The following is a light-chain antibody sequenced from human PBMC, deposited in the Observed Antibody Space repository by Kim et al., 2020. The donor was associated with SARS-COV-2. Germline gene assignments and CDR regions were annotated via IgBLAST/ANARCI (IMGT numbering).Light chain of an antibody. Sequence: QSALTQPASVSGSPGQSITISCTGTSSDVGGYNYVSWYQQHPGKAPKLMIYDVSKRPSGVSNRFSGSKSGNTASLNISGLQAEDEADYYCSSYTSSSSVVFGGGTQLTVL. J-gene: IGLJ2*01. CDR1: SSDVGGYNY. V-gene: IGLV2-14*01. CDR3: SSYTSSSSVV. CDR2: DVS.